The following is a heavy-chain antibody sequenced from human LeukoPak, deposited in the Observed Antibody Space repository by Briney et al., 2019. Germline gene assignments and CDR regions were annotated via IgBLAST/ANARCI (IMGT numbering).Heavy chain of an antibody. CDR3: ARDQPGGFLEWLPSPYGMDV. Sequence: ASVKVSCKASGYTFTSYDINWVRQATGQGLEWMGWMNPNSGNTGYAQKLQGRVTMTTDTSTSTAYMELRSLRSDDTAVYYCARDQPGGFLEWLPSPYGMDVWGQGTTVTVSS. D-gene: IGHD3-3*01. J-gene: IGHJ6*02. V-gene: IGHV1-8*01. CDR1: GYTFTSYD. CDR2: MNPNSGNT.